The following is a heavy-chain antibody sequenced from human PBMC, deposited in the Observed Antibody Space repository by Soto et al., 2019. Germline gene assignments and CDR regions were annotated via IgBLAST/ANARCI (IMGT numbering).Heavy chain of an antibody. CDR2: INPNSGGT. V-gene: IGHV1-2*04. J-gene: IGHJ6*02. CDR3: ARVSDTYYYFGMDV. Sequence: GASGKVSCKASGYTFTGYYMHWVRQAPGQGLEWMGWINPNSGGTNYAQKFQGWVTISADTAKNQFSLKLNSVTAADTAMYYCARVSDTYYYFGMDVWGQGTTVTVSS. CDR1: GYTFTGYY.